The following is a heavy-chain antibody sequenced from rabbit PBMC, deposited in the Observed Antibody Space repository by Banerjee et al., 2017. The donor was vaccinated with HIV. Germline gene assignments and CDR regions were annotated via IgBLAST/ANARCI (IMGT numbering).Heavy chain of an antibody. Sequence: QSLEESGGDLVKPGASLTLTCTASGFSFSSGYSMCWVRQAPGKGLEWIACIYAGSGGNTYYASWAKGRFTLSKTSSTTVTLQMTSLAAADTATYFCVRDLADYTGYNYLTRLDLWGQGTLVTVS. CDR2: IYAGSGGNT. CDR3: VRDLADYTGYNYLTRLDL. V-gene: IGHV1S40*01. D-gene: IGHD7-1*01. J-gene: IGHJ3*01. CDR1: GFSFSSGYS.